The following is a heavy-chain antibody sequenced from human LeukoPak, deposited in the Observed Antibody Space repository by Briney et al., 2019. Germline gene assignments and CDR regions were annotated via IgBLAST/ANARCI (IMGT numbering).Heavy chain of an antibody. V-gene: IGHV3-7*03. CDR2: IKGDGSEK. CDR3: AKDLGYCSSTSCYRYYFDY. J-gene: IGHJ4*02. Sequence: GGSLRLSRAATGFTFSSHWMSWGRHTPGKGMEGLANIKGDGSEKFYVDSVKGRFTISRDNSKKTLYLQMSSLRAEDTAVYYCAKDLGYCSSTSCYRYYFDYWGQGTLVTVSS. D-gene: IGHD2-2*01. CDR1: GFTFSSHW.